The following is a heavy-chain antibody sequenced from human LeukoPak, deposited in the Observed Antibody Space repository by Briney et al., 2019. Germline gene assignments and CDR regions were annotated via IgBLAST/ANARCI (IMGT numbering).Heavy chain of an antibody. CDR1: GFTFSSLW. CDR3: ARQWAIDY. J-gene: IGHJ4*02. D-gene: IGHD1-26*01. CDR2: IKHDGSEK. Sequence: PGGSLRLSCAASGFTFSSLWMSWARQAPGKGLEWVANIKHDGSEKYYVDSVKGRFTISRDNAKNSLYLQMNSLRVEDTAVYYCARQWAIDYWGQGTLVTVSS. V-gene: IGHV3-7*01.